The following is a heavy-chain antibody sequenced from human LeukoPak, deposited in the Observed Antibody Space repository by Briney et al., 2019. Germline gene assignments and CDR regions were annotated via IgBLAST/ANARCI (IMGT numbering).Heavy chain of an antibody. Sequence: GGSLRLSCAASGFTFSGYWMSWVRQAPGKGLEWVAGISDSGGRTNYADSVKGRFTISRDNPKNTLYLQMNSLRAEDTAVYFCAKRGVVIRVILVGFHKEAYYFDSWGQGALVAVSS. CDR3: AKRGVVIRVILVGFHKEAYYFDS. D-gene: IGHD2-15*01. V-gene: IGHV3-23*01. CDR2: ISDSGGRT. CDR1: GFTFSGYW. J-gene: IGHJ4*02.